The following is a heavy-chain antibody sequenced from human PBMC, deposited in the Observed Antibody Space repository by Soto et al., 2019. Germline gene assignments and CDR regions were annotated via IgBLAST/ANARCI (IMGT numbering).Heavy chain of an antibody. Sequence: PSQTLSLTYAISGDSVSRKSAAWNCIRQSPSRGLEWLGRTYYRSKWNNNYAVSVKSRITINPDTSKNQFSLQVNSVTPEDTAVYFCARGHAGTMDVWGQGTTVTVS. CDR3: ARGHAGTMDV. J-gene: IGHJ6*02. CDR2: TYYRSKWNN. V-gene: IGHV6-1*01. D-gene: IGHD1-1*01. CDR1: GDSVSRKSAA.